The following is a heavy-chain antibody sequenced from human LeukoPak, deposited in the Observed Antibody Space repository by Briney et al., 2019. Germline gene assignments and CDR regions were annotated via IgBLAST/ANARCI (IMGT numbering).Heavy chain of an antibody. CDR2: SNPNSGGT. Sequence: ASVKVSCKASGYTFTGYYMHWVRQAPGQGLDGMGWSNPNSGGTNYAQKFQGRVTMTRDTSISTAYMELSRLRSDDTAVYYCAREGVDWNHSVYYFDYWGQGTLVTVSS. D-gene: IGHD1-1*01. V-gene: IGHV1-2*02. CDR3: AREGVDWNHSVYYFDY. J-gene: IGHJ4*02. CDR1: GYTFTGYY.